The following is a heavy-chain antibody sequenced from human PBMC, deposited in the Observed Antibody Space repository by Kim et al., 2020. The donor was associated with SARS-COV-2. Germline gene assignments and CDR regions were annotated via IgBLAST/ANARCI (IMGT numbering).Heavy chain of an antibody. V-gene: IGHV3-23*03. D-gene: IGHD2-2*02. CDR3: AKGNRSSTSCYRWTYGMDV. CDR2: IYSGGSST. CDR1: GFTFSSYA. J-gene: IGHJ6*02. Sequence: GGSLRLSCAASGFTFSSYAMSWVRQAPGKGLEWVSVIYSGGSSTYYADSVKGRFTISRDNSKNTLYLQMNSLRAEDTAVYYCAKGNRSSTSCYRWTYGMDVWGQGTTVTVSS.